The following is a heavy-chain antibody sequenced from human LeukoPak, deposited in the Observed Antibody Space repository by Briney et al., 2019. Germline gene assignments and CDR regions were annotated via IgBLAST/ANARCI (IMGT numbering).Heavy chain of an antibody. CDR3: ASQDGIVGATGDAFDI. CDR2: IYSGGST. Sequence: GGSLRLSCAASGFTVSSNYMSWVRQAPGKGLEWVSAIYSGGSTYYADSVKGRFTISRDNSKNTLYLQMNSLRAEDTAVYYCASQDGIVGATGDAFDIWGQGTMVTVSS. J-gene: IGHJ3*02. V-gene: IGHV3-66*02. CDR1: GFTVSSNY. D-gene: IGHD1-26*01.